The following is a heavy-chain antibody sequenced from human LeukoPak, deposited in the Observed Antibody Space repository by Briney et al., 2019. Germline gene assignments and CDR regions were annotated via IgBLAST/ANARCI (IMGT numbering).Heavy chain of an antibody. V-gene: IGHV3-15*01. Sequence: GGSLRLSCAASGFTFSNAWMSCVRQAPGKGLVWVGRIKRKTDGGTTDYAAPVKGRFTISRDDSKNTLYLHMNSLKTEDTAVYFCTTDTGGSGSYYIDYWGQGTLVTVSS. CDR2: IKRKTDGGTT. J-gene: IGHJ4*02. D-gene: IGHD3-10*01. CDR3: TTDTGGSGSYYIDY. CDR1: GFTFSNAW.